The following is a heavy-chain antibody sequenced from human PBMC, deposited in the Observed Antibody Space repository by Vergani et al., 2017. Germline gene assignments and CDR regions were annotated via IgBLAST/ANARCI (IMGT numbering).Heavy chain of an antibody. V-gene: IGHV3-9*01. D-gene: IGHD6-19*01. CDR3: AKDGYSSGWYLDY. CDR1: GFTFSSYD. J-gene: IGHJ4*02. CDR2: ISWNSGSI. Sequence: EVQLLESGGGLVQPGGSLRLSCAASGFTFSSYDMHWVRQATGKGLEWVSGISWNSGSIGYADSVKGRFTISRDNAKNSLYLQMNSLRAEDTALYYCAKDGYSSGWYLDYWGQGTLVTVSS.